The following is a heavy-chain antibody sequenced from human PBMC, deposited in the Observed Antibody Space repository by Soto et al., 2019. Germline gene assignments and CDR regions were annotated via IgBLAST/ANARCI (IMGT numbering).Heavy chain of an antibody. CDR2: ISSSGSTI. D-gene: IGHD2-15*01. J-gene: IGHJ4*02. CDR3: ARRSGECSGGSCYSPIDY. V-gene: IGHV3-11*01. CDR1: WFPFHYYY. Sequence: GGSPGLSLSAPWFPFHYYYLRRVPPAPGEGGEWVSYISSSGSTIYYADSVKGRFTISRDNAKNSLYLQMNSLRAEDTAVYYCARRSGECSGGSCYSPIDYWGQGTLVTVSS.